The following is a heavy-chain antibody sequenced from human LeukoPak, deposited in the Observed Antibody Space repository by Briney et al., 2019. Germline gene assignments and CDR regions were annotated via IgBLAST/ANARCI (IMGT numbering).Heavy chain of an antibody. J-gene: IGHJ4*02. V-gene: IGHV3-21*01. Sequence: GGSLRLSCAASGFHFSSYSMSWVRQAPGKGLEWVTSISSSSSYIYYADSVKGRFTISRDNAKNSLYLQMNSLRAEDTAVYYCARDAYDSSGTLLYWGQGTLVTVSS. CDR1: GFHFSSYS. CDR2: ISSSSSYI. CDR3: ARDAYDSSGTLLY. D-gene: IGHD3-22*01.